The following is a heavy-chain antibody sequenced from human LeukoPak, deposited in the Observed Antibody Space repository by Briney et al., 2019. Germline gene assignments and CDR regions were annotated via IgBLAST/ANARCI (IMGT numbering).Heavy chain of an antibody. V-gene: IGHV4-59*08. J-gene: IGHJ4*02. CDR1: GGSISSYY. D-gene: IGHD2/OR15-2a*01. CDR2: ISDIGSI. CDR3: AGHHPRNTVDF. Sequence: PSETLSLTCTVSGGSISSYYWSWIRQPPGKGLEWIAYISDIGSINYNPSLKSRVTISLDTSKNQFSLRLSSVTAADTAVYYCAGHHPRNTVDFWGQGTLVTVSS.